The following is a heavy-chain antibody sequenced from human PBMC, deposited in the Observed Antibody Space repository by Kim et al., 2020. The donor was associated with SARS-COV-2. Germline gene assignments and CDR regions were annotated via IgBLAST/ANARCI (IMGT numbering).Heavy chain of an antibody. J-gene: IGHJ6*01. CDR1: GFTFSSYG. CDR2: ISYDGSNK. V-gene: IGHV3-30*18. CDR3: AKDSLDQDSSSRHYYYY. Sequence: GGSLRLSCAASGFTFSSYGMHWVRQAPGKGLEWVAVISYDGSNKYYADSVKGRFTISRDNSKNTLYLQMNSLRAEDTAVYYCAKDSLDQDSSSRHYYYY. D-gene: IGHD6-13*01.